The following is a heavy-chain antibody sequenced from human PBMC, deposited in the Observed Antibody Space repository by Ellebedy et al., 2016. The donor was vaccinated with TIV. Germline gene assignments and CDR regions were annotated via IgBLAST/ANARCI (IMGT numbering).Heavy chain of an antibody. CDR2: FYYSGST. J-gene: IGHJ4*02. CDR1: GGSISSYF. D-gene: IGHD6-13*01. Sequence: PSETLSLTYSVSGGSISSYFWTWIRQPPGKGLEWVGNFYYSGSTDYNPSLKSRLTISVDTSKNQFSLRLSSVTAADTAVYYCARDTQQFPRVFAYWGQGTLVTVSS. CDR3: ARDTQQFPRVFAY. V-gene: IGHV4-59*01.